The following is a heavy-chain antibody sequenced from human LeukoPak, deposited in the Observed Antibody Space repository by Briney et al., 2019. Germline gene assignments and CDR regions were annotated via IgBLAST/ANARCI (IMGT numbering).Heavy chain of an antibody. Sequence: SQTLSLTCAIPGDSVSSNSAAWNWIRQSPSRGLEWLGSTYYRFKWYNDYAVSVKSRITINPDTSKNQFSLQLNSVTPEDTAVYYCARGRGRITMIVVVLTPRGYFDYWGQGTLVTVSS. CDR3: ARGRGRITMIVVVLTPRGYFDY. J-gene: IGHJ4*02. CDR2: TYYRFKWYN. CDR1: GDSVSSNSAA. V-gene: IGHV6-1*01. D-gene: IGHD3-22*01.